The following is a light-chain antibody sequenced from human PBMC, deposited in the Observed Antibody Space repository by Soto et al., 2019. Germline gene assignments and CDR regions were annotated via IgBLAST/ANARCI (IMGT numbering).Light chain of an antibody. CDR1: SSDIGSYNL. CDR2: EGS. V-gene: IGLV2-23*01. Sequence: QSALTQPASVSGSPGQSITISCTGTSSDIGSYNLVSWYQQHPGKAPKLIIYEGSKRPSGVSNRFSGSKSGNTASLTISGLQAEDEADYYCCSFAGYSSYVFGTGTKVTVL. CDR3: CSFAGYSSYV. J-gene: IGLJ1*01.